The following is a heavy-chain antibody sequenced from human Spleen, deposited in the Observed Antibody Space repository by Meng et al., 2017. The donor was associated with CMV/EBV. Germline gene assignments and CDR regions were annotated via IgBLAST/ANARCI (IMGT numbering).Heavy chain of an antibody. CDR1: VDSIRSTTYF. J-gene: IGHJ5*02. CDR3: ARARFLEWLGNWFDP. Sequence: SVDSIRSTTYFGCWLRHPPGKRLELIGTIYNSGTTYYNPSLKSRVMISIDTSKNQFSLELTSVTAADTAIYYCARARFLEWLGNWFDPWGQGTLVTVSS. CDR2: IYNSGTT. D-gene: IGHD3-3*01. V-gene: IGHV4-39*07.